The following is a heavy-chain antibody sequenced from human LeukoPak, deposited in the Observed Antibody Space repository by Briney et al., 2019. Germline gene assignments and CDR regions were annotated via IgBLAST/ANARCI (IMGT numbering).Heavy chain of an antibody. J-gene: IGHJ4*02. CDR1: GYTFTSYG. Sequence: ASVKVSCKASGYTFTSYGISWVRQAPGQGLEWMGWISAYNGNTNYAQKLQGRVTMTTDTSTSTAYMELRSLRSDDTAVYYCARVHDSNGYYLLTGRKNFDYWGQGTLVTVSS. CDR2: ISAYNGNT. CDR3: ARVHDSNGYYLLTGRKNFDY. D-gene: IGHD3-22*01. V-gene: IGHV1-18*01.